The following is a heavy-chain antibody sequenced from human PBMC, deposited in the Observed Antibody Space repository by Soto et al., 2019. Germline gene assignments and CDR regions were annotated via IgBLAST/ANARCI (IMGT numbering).Heavy chain of an antibody. D-gene: IGHD6-19*01. Sequence: QMQLQESGPGLVKPSETLSLTCTVSGGFISNDIHYWGWIRQPPGKGLEWIGAIHHGGSTYYNPSLRSRLTISVDTSKNQFSLKMRSVTAADTAVYYCARQCMTVVGPCNWFGSWGQGTLVTVSS. CDR3: ARQCMTVVGPCNWFGS. CDR1: GGFISNDIHY. V-gene: IGHV4-39*01. CDR2: IHHGGST. J-gene: IGHJ5*01.